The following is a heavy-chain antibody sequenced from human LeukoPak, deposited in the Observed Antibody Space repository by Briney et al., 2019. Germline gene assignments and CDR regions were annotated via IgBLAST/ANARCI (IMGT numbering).Heavy chain of an antibody. CDR1: SDSMSNYY. D-gene: IGHD6-19*01. CDR3: ARAPAVPATTWFDP. V-gene: IGHV4-4*07. CDR2: IYTSGTT. J-gene: IGHJ5*02. Sequence: SETLSLTCSVPSDSMSNYYWSWIRQPAGKGLEWLGRIYTSGTTNYNPSLKSRVSMSVDTSKNHFSLKLSSVTAADTAVYYCARAPAVPATTWFDPWGQGTLVTVSS.